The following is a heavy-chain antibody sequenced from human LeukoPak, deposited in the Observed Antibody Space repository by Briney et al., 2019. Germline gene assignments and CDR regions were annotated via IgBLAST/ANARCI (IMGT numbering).Heavy chain of an antibody. J-gene: IGHJ4*02. D-gene: IGHD3-22*01. CDR1: GFTFSSYW. CDR2: ISSSGGST. V-gene: IGHV3-23*01. Sequence: GGSLRLSCAASGFTFSSYWMSWVRQAPGKGLEWVSTISSSGGSTYYADSVKGRFTISRDNSKNTLYLQMNSLRAEDTAVYYCAKGYYYDSSGYPFDYWGQGTLVTVSS. CDR3: AKGYYYDSSGYPFDY.